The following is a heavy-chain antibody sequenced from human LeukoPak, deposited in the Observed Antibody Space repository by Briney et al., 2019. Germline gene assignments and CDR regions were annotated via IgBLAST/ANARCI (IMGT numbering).Heavy chain of an antibody. V-gene: IGHV3-23*01. Sequence: GGTLRLSCAASGFTFSNHGMNWVRQAPRKGLEWLSGVSPPGGGTYYADSVKGRFTISRDDSKNTLSLQMNSLRVEDTAVYYCAKVLREVRVGATRFGYMDVWGKGTTVTISS. CDR1: GFTFSNHG. CDR3: AKVLREVRVGATRFGYMDV. D-gene: IGHD1-26*01. J-gene: IGHJ6*03. CDR2: VSPPGGGT.